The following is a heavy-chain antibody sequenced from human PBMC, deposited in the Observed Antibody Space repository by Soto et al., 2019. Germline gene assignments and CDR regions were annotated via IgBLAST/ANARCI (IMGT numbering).Heavy chain of an antibody. D-gene: IGHD3-3*01. Sequence: PGGSLRLSCAASGFTFSSYWMSWVRQAPGKGLEWVANISSSSSTIYYADSVKGRFTISRDNAKNSLYLQVNSLRAEDTAVYYCARGEEYYDFWSGYYRRAPINFDYWGQGTLVTVSS. CDR1: GFTFSSYW. CDR3: ARGEEYYDFWSGYYRRAPINFDY. CDR2: ISSSSSTI. V-gene: IGHV3-48*01. J-gene: IGHJ4*02.